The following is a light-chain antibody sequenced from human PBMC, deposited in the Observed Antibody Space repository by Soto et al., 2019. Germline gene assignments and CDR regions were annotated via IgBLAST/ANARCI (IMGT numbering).Light chain of an antibody. Sequence: QSALTQPASVSGSPGQSITISCTGTSSDVGGYNSVSWYQQHPGKAPKLMIYNVSNRPSGVSNRFSGSKSGNTASLTISGLQVEDEADYYCSSYTSSSTYVFGSGTKVTVL. CDR2: NVS. J-gene: IGLJ1*01. CDR1: SSDVGGYNS. V-gene: IGLV2-14*01. CDR3: SSYTSSSTYV.